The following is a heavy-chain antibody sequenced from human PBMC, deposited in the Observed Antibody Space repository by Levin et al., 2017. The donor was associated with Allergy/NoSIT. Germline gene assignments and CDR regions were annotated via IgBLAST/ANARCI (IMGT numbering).Heavy chain of an antibody. CDR2: IYYSGST. CDR3: ARGRYNWNDRAFDY. J-gene: IGHJ4*02. Sequence: SQTLSLTCTVSGGSISSYYWSWIRQPPGKGLEWIGYIYYSGSTDYNPSLKSRVTISIHTSKNQFSLKLSSVTAADTAVYYCARGRYNWNDRAFDYWGQGTLVTVSS. V-gene: IGHV4-59*01. CDR1: GGSISSYY. D-gene: IGHD1-1*01.